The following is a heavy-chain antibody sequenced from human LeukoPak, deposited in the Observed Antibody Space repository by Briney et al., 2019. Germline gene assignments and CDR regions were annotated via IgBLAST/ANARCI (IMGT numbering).Heavy chain of an antibody. CDR3: ARGRRSPRSNQRAIVVVPAAMERYYYGMDV. CDR1: GGSFSGYY. Sequence: KTSETLSLTCAVYGGSFSGYYWSWIRQPPGKGLEWIGEINHSGSTNYNPSLKGRVTISVDTSKNQFSPKLSSVTAAGTAVYYCARGRRSPRSNQRAIVVVPAAMERYYYGMDVWGQGTTVTVSS. CDR2: INHSGST. V-gene: IGHV4-34*01. D-gene: IGHD2-2*01. J-gene: IGHJ6*02.